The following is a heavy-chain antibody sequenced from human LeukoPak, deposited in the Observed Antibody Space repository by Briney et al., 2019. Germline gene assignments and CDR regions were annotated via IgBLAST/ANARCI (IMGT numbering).Heavy chain of an antibody. CDR3: ATSIAVAFFDY. Sequence: VAVKVSCKASGYTFTGYYMHWVRQAPGKGLKWMGGFDPEDGETIYAQKFQGRVTMTEDTSTDTAYMELSSLRSEDTAVYYCATSIAVAFFDYWGQGTLVTVSS. CDR2: FDPEDGET. V-gene: IGHV1-24*01. J-gene: IGHJ4*02. CDR1: GYTFTGYY. D-gene: IGHD6-19*01.